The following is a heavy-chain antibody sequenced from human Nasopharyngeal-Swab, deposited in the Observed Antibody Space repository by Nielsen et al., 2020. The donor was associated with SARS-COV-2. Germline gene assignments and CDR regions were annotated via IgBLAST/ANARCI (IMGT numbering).Heavy chain of an antibody. J-gene: IGHJ3*02. CDR3: ARQGLFCSGGSCYYDAFDI. CDR2: INHSGST. CDR1: GGSISSYY. Sequence: SETLSLTCTVSGGSISSYYWSWIRQPPGEGLEWIGEINHSGSTNYNPSLKSRVTISVDTSKNQFSLKLSSVTAADTAVYYCARQGLFCSGGSCYYDAFDIWGQGTMVTVSS. V-gene: IGHV4-59*08. D-gene: IGHD2-15*01.